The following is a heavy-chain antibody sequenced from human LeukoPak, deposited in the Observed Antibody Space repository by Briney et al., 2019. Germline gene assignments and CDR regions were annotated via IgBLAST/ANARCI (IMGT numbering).Heavy chain of an antibody. V-gene: IGHV3-7*01. CDR1: GFTPSSYW. CDR2: IKQDGSEK. Sequence: GGSLRLSCAASGFTPSSYWMSWVRHAPGKGLEWVANIKQDGSEKYYVDSVKGRFTISRDNTKNSLYLQMNSRRAEDTAVYYCARGRSDYYYYGMDVWGQGTTVTVSS. J-gene: IGHJ6*02. CDR3: ARGRSDYYYYGMDV.